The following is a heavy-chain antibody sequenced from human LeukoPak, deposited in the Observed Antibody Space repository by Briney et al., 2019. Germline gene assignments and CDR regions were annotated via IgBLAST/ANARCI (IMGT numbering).Heavy chain of an antibody. CDR2: ISYDESDK. CDR1: GFTFSNYG. V-gene: IGHV3-30*03. CDR3: ARGVVAATNAAYYGMDV. D-gene: IGHD2-15*01. J-gene: IGHJ6*02. Sequence: GRSLRLSCAASGFTFSNYGMHWVRQAPGKGLEWVAVISYDESDKYYADSVKGRFTISRDNSKNTLYLQMNSLRPEDTAVYYCARGVVAATNAAYYGMDVWGQGTTVTVSS.